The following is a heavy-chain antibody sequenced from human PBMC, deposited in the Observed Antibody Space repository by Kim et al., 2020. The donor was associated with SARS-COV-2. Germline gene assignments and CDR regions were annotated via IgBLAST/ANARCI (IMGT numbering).Heavy chain of an antibody. CDR2: ISGSGGST. J-gene: IGHJ3*02. Sequence: GGSLRRSCAASGFTFSSYAMSWVRQAPGKGLEWVSAISGSGGSTYYADSVKGRFTISRDNSKNTLYLQMNSLRAEDPAVYYCAKVLGEWDSRESDAFDIWGQGTMVTVSS. CDR1: GFTFSSYA. CDR3: AKVLGEWDSRESDAFDI. D-gene: IGHD3-16*01. V-gene: IGHV3-23*01.